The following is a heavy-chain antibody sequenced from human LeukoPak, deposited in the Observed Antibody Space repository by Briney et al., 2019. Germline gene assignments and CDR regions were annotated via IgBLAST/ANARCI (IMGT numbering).Heavy chain of an antibody. Sequence: PGGSLRLSCEASGFTFSAYAMTWVRQAPGKGLEWVSVIYSGGSTYYADSVKGRFTISRDNSKNTLYLQMNSLRAEDTAVYYCAREGYCSSTSCQTGFDYWGQGTLVTVSS. CDR1: GFTFSAYA. CDR2: IYSGGST. V-gene: IGHV3-53*01. J-gene: IGHJ4*02. CDR3: AREGYCSSTSCQTGFDY. D-gene: IGHD2-2*01.